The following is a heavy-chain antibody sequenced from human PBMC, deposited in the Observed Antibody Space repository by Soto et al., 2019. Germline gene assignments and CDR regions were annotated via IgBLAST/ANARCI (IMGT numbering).Heavy chain of an antibody. Sequence: PSETLSLTCTVSGGSISSGDYYWSWIRQPPGKGLEWIGYIYYSGSTYYNPSLKSRVTISVDTSKNQFSLKLSSVTAADTAVYYRARGNYDFWSGHLSNWFDPWGQGTLVTVSS. V-gene: IGHV4-30-4*01. D-gene: IGHD3-3*01. CDR1: GGSISSGDYY. CDR3: ARGNYDFWSGHLSNWFDP. J-gene: IGHJ5*02. CDR2: IYYSGST.